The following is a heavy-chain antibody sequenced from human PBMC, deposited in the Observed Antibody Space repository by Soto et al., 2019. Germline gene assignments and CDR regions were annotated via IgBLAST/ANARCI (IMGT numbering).Heavy chain of an antibody. CDR1: GFTFSSYA. CDR2: ISGSGGRT. V-gene: IGHV3-23*01. Sequence: GGSLRLSCADSGFTFSSYAMSWVRQAPGKGLEWVSAISGSGGRTYYADSVKGRFTISRDNSKNTLYLQMNSLRAEDTAVYYCAKGAVPTTPVPLFDYWGQGTLVTVSS. J-gene: IGHJ4*02. D-gene: IGHD1-1*01. CDR3: AKGAVPTTPVPLFDY.